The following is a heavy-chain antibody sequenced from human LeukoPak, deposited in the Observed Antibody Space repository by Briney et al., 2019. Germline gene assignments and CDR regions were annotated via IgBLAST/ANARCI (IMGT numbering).Heavy chain of an antibody. V-gene: IGHV3-7*01. CDR1: GLTFSTSW. CDR3: TKSLDY. Sequence: GGSLRLSCVASGLTFSTSWMDWVRHVPGKGLEWVANIKEDGSETYHVDSAKGRFTISRDNAKKSLYLQMDSLRVEDTAIYYCTKSLDYWGQGTLVTVSS. J-gene: IGHJ4*02. CDR2: IKEDGSET.